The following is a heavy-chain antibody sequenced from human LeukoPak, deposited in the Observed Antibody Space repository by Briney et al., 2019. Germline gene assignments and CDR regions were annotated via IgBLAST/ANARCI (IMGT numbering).Heavy chain of an antibody. CDR1: GFTFSSYA. Sequence: GGSLRLSCAASGFTFSSYAMSWVRQAPGKGLEWVSVISGSGGSTYYADSVKGRFTISRDNSKNTLYLQMNSLRAEDTAVYYCAKGGRASGSYYYFDYWGQGTLVTVSS. CDR3: AKGGRASGSYYYFDY. J-gene: IGHJ4*02. V-gene: IGHV3-23*01. CDR2: ISGSGGST. D-gene: IGHD1-26*01.